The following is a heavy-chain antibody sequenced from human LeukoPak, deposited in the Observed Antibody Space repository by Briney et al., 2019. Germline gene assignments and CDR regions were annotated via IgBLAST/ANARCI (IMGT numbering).Heavy chain of an antibody. J-gene: IGHJ4*02. CDR3: ARGLRFLELYYFDY. CDR2: ISYSGST. V-gene: IGHV4-39*07. D-gene: IGHD3-3*01. CDR1: GGSISSNNYY. Sequence: SETLSLTCTVSGGSISSNNYYWGWIRQPPGKGLEWIGSISYSGSTYYNPSLKSRVTISVDTSKNQFSLKLSSVTAADTAVYYCARGLRFLELYYFDYWGQGTLVTVSS.